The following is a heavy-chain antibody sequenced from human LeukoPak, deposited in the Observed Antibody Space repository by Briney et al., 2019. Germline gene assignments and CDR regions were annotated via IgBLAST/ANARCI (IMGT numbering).Heavy chain of an antibody. CDR2: ISSSSSYI. Sequence: GGSLRLSCAASGFTFSSYSMNWVRQAPGKGLEWVSSISSSSSYIYYADSVKGRFTISRGNAKNSLYLQMNSLRAEDTAVYYCAKDMYYYDSSGYRYYYYMDVWGKGTTVTVSS. D-gene: IGHD3-22*01. CDR1: GFTFSSYS. CDR3: AKDMYYYDSSGYRYYYYMDV. V-gene: IGHV3-21*01. J-gene: IGHJ6*03.